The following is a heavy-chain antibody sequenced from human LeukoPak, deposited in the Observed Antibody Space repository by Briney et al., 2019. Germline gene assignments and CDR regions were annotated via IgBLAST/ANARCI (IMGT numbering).Heavy chain of an antibody. CDR3: ARASSSSSPGFDP. CDR2: IYTSGYT. CDR1: GGSISGYY. D-gene: IGHD6-13*01. Sequence: SETLSLTCTVSGGSISGYYWSWIRQPAGKGLEWIGRIYTSGYTNSNPSLKSRVTMSVDTSKNQFSLKLSSVTAADTAVYYCARASSSSSPGFDPWGQGTLVTVSS. J-gene: IGHJ5*02. V-gene: IGHV4-4*07.